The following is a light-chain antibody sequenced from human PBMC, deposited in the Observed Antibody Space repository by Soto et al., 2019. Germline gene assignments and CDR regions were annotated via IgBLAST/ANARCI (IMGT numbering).Light chain of an antibody. CDR1: SSDVGGYNY. CDR3: SSYTSSSTLL. J-gene: IGLJ2*01. CDR2: DVS. Sequence: QSALTQPASVSGSPGQSIIISCTGTSSDVGGYNYVSWYQQHPGKAPKLMIYDVSRRPSGVSDRFSASKSGNTASLTISGLLVEDDADYYCSSYTSSSTLLFGGGNKLAGL. V-gene: IGLV2-14*01.